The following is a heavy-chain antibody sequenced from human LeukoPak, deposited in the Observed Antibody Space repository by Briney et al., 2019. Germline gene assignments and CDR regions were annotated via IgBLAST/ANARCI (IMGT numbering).Heavy chain of an antibody. D-gene: IGHD2-15*01. Sequence: GGSLRLSCAASGFTFSSYSMNWVRQAPGKGLEWVSSISSSSSSYIYYADSVKGRFTISRDNAKNSLYLQMNSLRAEDTAVYYCARDVTSSSSGLDYWGQGTLVTVSS. V-gene: IGHV3-21*01. CDR2: ISSSSSSYI. J-gene: IGHJ4*02. CDR3: ARDVTSSSSGLDY. CDR1: GFTFSSYS.